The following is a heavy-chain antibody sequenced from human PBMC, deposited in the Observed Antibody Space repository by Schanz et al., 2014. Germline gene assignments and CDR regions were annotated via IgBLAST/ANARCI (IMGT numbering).Heavy chain of an antibody. CDR1: GFTFSSYA. CDR2: ITYNGGTI. D-gene: IGHD6-13*01. V-gene: IGHV3-48*04. J-gene: IGHJ4*02. Sequence: EVQLLESGGGLVQPGGSLRLSCAASGFTFSSYAINWVRQAPGKGLEWISYITYNGGTIYYADSVKGRFTISRDNAKSSLYLQMNSLRVEDTAVYFCVSQTGSPNYWGQGTLVTVSS. CDR3: VSQTGSPNY.